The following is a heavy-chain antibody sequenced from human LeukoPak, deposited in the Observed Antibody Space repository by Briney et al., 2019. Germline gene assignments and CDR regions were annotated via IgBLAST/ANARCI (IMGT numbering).Heavy chain of an antibody. CDR1: RFTFSDYY. V-gene: IGHV3-11*04. Sequence: GGSLRLSCAASRFTFSDYYMSWIRQAPGKGLEWVSYISSSGSTIYYADSVKGRFTISRDNAKNSLYLQMNSLRAEDTAVYYCARAPGIAVAGTYLDYWGQGTLVTVSS. CDR2: ISSSGSTI. CDR3: ARAPGIAVAGTYLDY. D-gene: IGHD6-19*01. J-gene: IGHJ4*02.